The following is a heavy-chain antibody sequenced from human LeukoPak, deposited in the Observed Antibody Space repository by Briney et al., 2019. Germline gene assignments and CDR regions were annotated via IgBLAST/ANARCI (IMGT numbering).Heavy chain of an antibody. D-gene: IGHD6-13*01. V-gene: IGHV3-7*04. J-gene: IGHJ4*02. CDR3: ARGLLAAAGIDY. CDR1: RFTFSSYW. CDR2: IKQDGSEK. Sequence: PGGSLRLACAASRFTFSSYWMSWVRQTPGKGLEWVANIKQDGSEKNYVDSVKGRFTISRDNARNVLYLQMNSLRAEDTAVYYCARGLLAAAGIDYWGQGALVTVSS.